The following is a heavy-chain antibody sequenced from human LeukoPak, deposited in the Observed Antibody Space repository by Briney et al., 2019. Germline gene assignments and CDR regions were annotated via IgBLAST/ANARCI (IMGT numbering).Heavy chain of an antibody. CDR2: ISAYNGNT. CDR1: GYTFTSYG. D-gene: IGHD6-19*01. J-gene: IGHJ3*02. V-gene: IGHV1-18*01. CDR3: ARDLPSRMAVAGHDAFDI. Sequence: ASVKVCCKASGYTFTSYGISWVRQAPGQGLEWMGWISAYNGNTNYAQKLQGRVTMTTDTSTSTAYMELRSLRSDDTAVYYCARDLPSRMAVAGHDAFDIWGQGTMVTVSS.